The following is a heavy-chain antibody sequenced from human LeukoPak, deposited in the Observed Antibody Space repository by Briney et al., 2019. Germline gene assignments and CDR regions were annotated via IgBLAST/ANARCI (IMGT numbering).Heavy chain of an antibody. CDR2: INTHSGGT. J-gene: IGHJ4*02. D-gene: IGHD5-18*01. CDR3: ARVGRGYSYGYFDY. CDR1: GYTFTVYY. Sequence: GASVKVSCKASGYTFTVYYMHWVRQAPGQGLEWMGWINTHSGGTNYAQKFQGRVTITRDTSISTAYMELSRLRSDDTAVYYCARVGRGYSYGYFDYWGQGTLVTVSS. V-gene: IGHV1-2*02.